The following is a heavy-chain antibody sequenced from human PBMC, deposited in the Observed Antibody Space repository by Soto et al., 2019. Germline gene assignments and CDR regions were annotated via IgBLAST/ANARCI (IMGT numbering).Heavy chain of an antibody. Sequence: PSETLSLTCTVSGGSLSGGDNYWSWIRQLPGKGLEWIGHIHYGGSTYYSPSFKSRVILSVDTPKSQFSLNLTSATAADTAVYFCARESGPGSFDWFDAWGQGTPVTVSS. CDR1: GGSLSGGDNY. D-gene: IGHD3-10*01. V-gene: IGHV4-30-4*01. CDR3: ARESGPGSFDWFDA. CDR2: IHYGGST. J-gene: IGHJ5*02.